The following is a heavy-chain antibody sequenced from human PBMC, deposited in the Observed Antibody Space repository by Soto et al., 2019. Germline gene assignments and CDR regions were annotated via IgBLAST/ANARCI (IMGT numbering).Heavy chain of an antibody. CDR2: ISGSDGRT. Sequence: PGGSLRLSCAASGSTFSSYAMSWVRQARGKGLEWVSTISGSDGRTYSTDSVKGRFTISRDNSRNTAYLQMNSLRVEDTAVYYCAKGVSQYTPLALFDYWGRGTLVTVSS. D-gene: IGHD5-18*01. V-gene: IGHV3-23*01. CDR1: GSTFSSYA. CDR3: AKGVSQYTPLALFDY. J-gene: IGHJ4*02.